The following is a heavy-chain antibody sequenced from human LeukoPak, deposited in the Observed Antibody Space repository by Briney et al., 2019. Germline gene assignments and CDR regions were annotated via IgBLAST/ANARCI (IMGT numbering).Heavy chain of an antibody. CDR1: GYTFTSYY. CDR3: TTERGGSYNDC. V-gene: IGHV1-46*01. D-gene: IGHD1-26*01. CDR2: VKSTGGST. Sequence: GAPAKVSCKASGYTFTSYYMHWVRQAPGQGLEWVGLVKSTGGSTTYAQKFQGRVTMTRDTSTSTFYMELSSLRSEDTAVYYCTTERGGSYNDCWGQGTLVTVSS. J-gene: IGHJ4*02.